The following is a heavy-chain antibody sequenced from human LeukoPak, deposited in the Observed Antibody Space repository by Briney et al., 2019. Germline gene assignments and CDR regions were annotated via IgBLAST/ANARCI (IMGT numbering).Heavy chain of an antibody. V-gene: IGHV4-30-4*01. D-gene: IGHD3-10*01. Sequence: SQTLSLTCTVSGGSISSGDYYWSWIRQPPGKGLEWIGYIYYSGSTYYNPSLKSRVTISVDTSKNQFSLKLSSVTAADTAVYYCARAQAYPYGSGSDDYSDYWGQGTLVTVSS. CDR2: IYYSGST. J-gene: IGHJ4*02. CDR1: GGSISSGDYY. CDR3: ARAQAYPYGSGSDDYSDY.